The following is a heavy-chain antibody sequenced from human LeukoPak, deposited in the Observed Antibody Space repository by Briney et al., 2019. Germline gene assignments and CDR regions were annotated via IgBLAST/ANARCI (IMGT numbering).Heavy chain of an antibody. J-gene: IGHJ4*02. Sequence: PGGSLRLSCAASGFTFNDAWAHRVRHAPGRGLVWVSLIRTDGITTRYADSVKGRFTISRDTAKNTVYLQMNSLRAEDTAVYYCARDPYWGQGILVTVSS. CDR1: GFTFNDAW. CDR3: ARDPY. V-gene: IGHV3-74*01. CDR2: IRTDGITT.